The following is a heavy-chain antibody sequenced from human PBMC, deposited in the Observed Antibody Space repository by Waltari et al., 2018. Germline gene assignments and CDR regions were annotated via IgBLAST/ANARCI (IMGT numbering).Heavy chain of an antibody. J-gene: IGHJ6*03. D-gene: IGHD2-8*02. Sequence: QVQLQESGPGLVKPSETLSLTCAVSGYSISSGYYWGWIRQPPGKGLEWIGSIYHSGSTYYNPSLKSRVTISVDTSKNQFSLKLSSVTAADTAVYYCARGGDCTGGVCLEANYYYYMDVWGKGTTVTVSS. CDR1: GYSISSGYY. V-gene: IGHV4-38-2*01. CDR3: ARGGDCTGGVCLEANYYYYMDV. CDR2: IYHSGST.